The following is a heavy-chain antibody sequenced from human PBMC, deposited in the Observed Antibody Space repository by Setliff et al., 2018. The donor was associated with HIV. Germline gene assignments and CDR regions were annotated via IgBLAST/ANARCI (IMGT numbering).Heavy chain of an antibody. CDR1: GYSISSGYY. J-gene: IGHJ4*02. D-gene: IGHD5-12*01. V-gene: IGHV4-38-2*01. CDR3: ARRGAYGYDYFDY. Sequence: SETLSLTCAVSGYSISSGYYWGWIRQPPGKGLEWIGSIFHSAATNYNPSLKSRVTISIDTSKNQFSLKLTSVTAADTAVYYCARRGAYGYDYFDYWGPGILVTVSS. CDR2: IFHSAAT.